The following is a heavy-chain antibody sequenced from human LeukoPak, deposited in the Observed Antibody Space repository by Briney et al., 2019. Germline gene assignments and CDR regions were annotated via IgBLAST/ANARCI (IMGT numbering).Heavy chain of an antibody. V-gene: IGHV4-59*01. CDR3: ARDASNWNDVGYFDY. D-gene: IGHD1-20*01. CDR2: TYYSGST. CDR1: GGSISSYY. J-gene: IGHJ4*02. Sequence: SETLSLTCTVSGGSISSYYWSWIRQPPGKGLEWIGYTYYSGSTNYNSSLKSRVTISVDTSNNQFSLKLSSVTAADTAVYYCARDASNWNDVGYFDYWGQGTLVTVSS.